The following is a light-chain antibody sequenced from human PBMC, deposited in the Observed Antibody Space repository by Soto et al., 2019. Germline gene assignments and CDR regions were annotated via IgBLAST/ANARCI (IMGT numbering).Light chain of an antibody. CDR1: QSVSNNY. CDR2: GAS. J-gene: IGKJ1*01. CDR3: QQYNNWPRT. Sequence: DIVLTQSPGTLSLSPGERATLSCRASQSVSNNYLAWYQQKPGQAPRLLIYGASNRATGIPDRFSGSGSGTDFTLTISSLQSEDFAVYYCQQYNNWPRTFGQGTKVDNK. V-gene: IGKV3-20*01.